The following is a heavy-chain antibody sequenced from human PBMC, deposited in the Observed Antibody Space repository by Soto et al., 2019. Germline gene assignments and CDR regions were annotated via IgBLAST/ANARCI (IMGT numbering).Heavy chain of an antibody. CDR2: IIPILGIA. CDR3: ARDILYYYGSGSSDSNYYMDV. V-gene: IGHV1-69*04. CDR1: GGTFSSYT. D-gene: IGHD3-10*01. Sequence: GASVKVSCKASGGTFSSYTISWVRQAPGQGLEWMGRIIPILGIANYAQKFQGRVTITADKSTSTAYMELSSLRSEDTAVYYCARDILYYYGSGSSDSNYYMDVWGKGTTVTVSS. J-gene: IGHJ6*03.